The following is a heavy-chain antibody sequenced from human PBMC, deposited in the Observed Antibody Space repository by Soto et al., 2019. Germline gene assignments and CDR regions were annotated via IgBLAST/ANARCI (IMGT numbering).Heavy chain of an antibody. CDR3: ARLSRANYDSWSGDYYFDS. J-gene: IGHJ4*02. V-gene: IGHV3-21*01. CDR2: ISSTGSFI. Sequence: GGSLRLSCAASGFSFSTSIMYWVRQAPGKGLEWVSSISSTGSFIYYADSLKGRFTISRDNADNSLFLQMNNLRAEDTAVYYCARLSRANYDSWSGDYYFDSWGQGTLVTVSS. D-gene: IGHD3-3*01. CDR1: GFSFSTSI.